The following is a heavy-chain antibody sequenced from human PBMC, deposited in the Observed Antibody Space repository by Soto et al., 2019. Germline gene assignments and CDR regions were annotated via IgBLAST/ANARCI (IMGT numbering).Heavy chain of an antibody. CDR2: IYHSGST. Sequence: PSETLSLTCALSGGSVSSSNWWSWIRQPPGKGLEWIGEIYHSGSTNCNPSLKSRVTISVDKSKNEFSLRLNSVTAADTAVYYCAGATTARAFDIWGQGTMVTVSS. CDR1: GGSVSSSNW. J-gene: IGHJ3*02. D-gene: IGHD4-17*01. CDR3: AGATTARAFDI. V-gene: IGHV4-4*02.